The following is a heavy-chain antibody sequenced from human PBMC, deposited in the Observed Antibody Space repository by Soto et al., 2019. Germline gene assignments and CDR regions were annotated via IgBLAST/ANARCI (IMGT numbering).Heavy chain of an antibody. V-gene: IGHV4-31*03. J-gene: IGHJ4*02. D-gene: IGHD3-22*01. CDR2: IYYSGST. CDR1: GGSISSGGYY. CDR3: ARGWLLLPYFDY. Sequence: QVQLQESGPGLVKPSQTLSLTCTVSGGSISSGGYYWSWIRQHPGKGLEWIGYIYYSGSTYYNPSLRSRVTISVDTSKNQFSLKLSSVTAADTAVYYCARGWLLLPYFDYWGQGTLVTVSS.